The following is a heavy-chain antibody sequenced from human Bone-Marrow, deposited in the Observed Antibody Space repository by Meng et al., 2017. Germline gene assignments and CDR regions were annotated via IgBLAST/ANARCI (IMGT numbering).Heavy chain of an antibody. CDR1: GGSFSDYY. CDR3: ARGPTTMAHDFDY. J-gene: IGHJ4*02. Sequence: QGNLQQGGAGLLKPSDTLSLTCVVSGGSFSDYYWSWIRQPPGKGLEWIGEINHSGSTNYNPSLESRATISVDTSQNNLSLKLSSVTAADSAVYYCARGPTTMAHDFDYWGQGTLVTVSS. CDR2: INHSGST. D-gene: IGHD4-11*01. V-gene: IGHV4-34*01.